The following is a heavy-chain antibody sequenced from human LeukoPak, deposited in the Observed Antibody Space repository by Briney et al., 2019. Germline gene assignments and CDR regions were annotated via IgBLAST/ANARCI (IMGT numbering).Heavy chain of an antibody. Sequence: AQTLSLTCVVSGGSFSGYYLTWIRQPPGKGLEWIGDITHRGGTSYNPSLRSPASLSLDTSKNLFFLYLTSVTAADTALYFCARFADSEPIGNWGQGTLVTVSS. V-gene: IGHV4-34*01. CDR3: ARFADSEPIGN. J-gene: IGHJ4*02. D-gene: IGHD2-21*01. CDR1: GGSFSGYY. CDR2: ITHRGGT.